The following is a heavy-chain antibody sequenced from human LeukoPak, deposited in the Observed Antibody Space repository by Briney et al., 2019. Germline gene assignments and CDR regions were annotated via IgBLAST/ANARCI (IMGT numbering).Heavy chain of an antibody. V-gene: IGHV6-1*01. D-gene: IGHD6-19*01. Sequence: SQTLSLTCAISGDSVSTNRASWNWNRQSPSRGLQWLGRSYYKSAWYTEYAESMKGRITINPDTPKNQFSLQLSSVTPEDTAVYYCARVSMDDNGWYANWFDPWGQGTLVTVSS. J-gene: IGHJ5*02. CDR1: GDSVSTNRAS. CDR3: ARVSMDDNGWYANWFDP. CDR2: SYYKSAWYT.